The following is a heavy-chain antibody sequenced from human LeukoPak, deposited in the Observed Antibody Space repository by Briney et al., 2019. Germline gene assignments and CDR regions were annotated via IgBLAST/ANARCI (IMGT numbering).Heavy chain of an antibody. CDR3: AREQSGTRGWYTVDY. J-gene: IGHJ4*02. V-gene: IGHV3-23*01. CDR1: GFTLSTYA. Sequence: GGSLRLSCAAPGFTLSTYAITWGPQGPREGLERGSAIRSDGDRTYYANSVRGRFTLSRDNSKDTVYLQINGLRVEDTAVYYCAREQSGTRGWYTVDYWGQGTLVTVSS. CDR2: IRSDGDRT. D-gene: IGHD6-19*01.